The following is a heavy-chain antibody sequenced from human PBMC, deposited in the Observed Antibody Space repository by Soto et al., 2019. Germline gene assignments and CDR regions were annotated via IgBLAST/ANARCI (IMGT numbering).Heavy chain of an antibody. D-gene: IGHD3-10*01. Sequence: ASVKVSCKVSGYTLTELSMHWARQAPGKGLEWMGGFDPEDGETIYAQKFQGRVTMTEDTSTDTAYMELSSLRSEDTAVYYCATVNDGSGSYYAPFDYWGQGTLVTVSS. CDR3: ATVNDGSGSYYAPFDY. V-gene: IGHV1-24*01. CDR2: FDPEDGET. J-gene: IGHJ4*02. CDR1: GYTLTELS.